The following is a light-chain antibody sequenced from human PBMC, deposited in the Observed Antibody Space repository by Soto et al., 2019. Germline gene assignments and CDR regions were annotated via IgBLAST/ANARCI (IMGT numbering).Light chain of an antibody. CDR2: DTS. V-gene: IGKV3-11*01. Sequence: DIVLTQSPATLSLSPGERATLSCRASQSVSSYLSWYQQKPGQAPRLLIYDTSNRATGIPARFSGSGSGTVFTLTISSLEPEDFAVYYCQPRGDFGGGTKVEIK. J-gene: IGKJ4*01. CDR1: QSVSSY. CDR3: QPRGD.